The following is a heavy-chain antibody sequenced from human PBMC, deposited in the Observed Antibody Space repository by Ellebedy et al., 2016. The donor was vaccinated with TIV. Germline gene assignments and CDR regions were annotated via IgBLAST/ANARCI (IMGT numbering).Heavy chain of an antibody. V-gene: IGHV3-74*01. CDR1: GFTFSNYW. CDR3: ARGGRDQWLIDY. D-gene: IGHD6-19*01. Sequence: GESLKISCVASGFTFSNYWIHWVRQAPGKGLVWLSRINRDGSSANYADSVKGRFSISRDNSKNTLYVQMNSLRAEATAVYYCARGGRDQWLIDYWGQGTLVTVSS. CDR2: INRDGSSA. J-gene: IGHJ4*02.